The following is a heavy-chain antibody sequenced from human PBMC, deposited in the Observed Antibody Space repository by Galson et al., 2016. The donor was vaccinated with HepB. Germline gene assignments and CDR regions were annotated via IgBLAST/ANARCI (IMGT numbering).Heavy chain of an antibody. CDR3: ARAFTPVTGEPGD. Sequence: SETLSLTCTVSGGSISDHFWSWIRQPPGKALEWIGYIYYDGSTNYNPSLKSRVTISVDPSKNQFSLNLTSVTAADTAVYFCARAFTPVTGEPGDWGQGTLVAVSS. J-gene: IGHJ4*02. V-gene: IGHV4-59*11. CDR2: IYYDGST. D-gene: IGHD6-19*01. CDR1: GGSISDHF.